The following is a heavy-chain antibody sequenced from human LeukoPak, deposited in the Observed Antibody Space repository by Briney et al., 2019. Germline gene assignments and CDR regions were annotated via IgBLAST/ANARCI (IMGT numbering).Heavy chain of an antibody. J-gene: IGHJ4*02. CDR2: IIPIFGTA. CDR3: ARDRADFNYYDSSGPFDY. Sequence: SVKVSCKASGYTFTTSSISWVRQAPGQGLEWMGGIIPIFGTANYAQKFQGRVTITADESTSTAYMELSSLRSEDTAVYYCARDRADFNYYDSSGPFDYWGQGTLVTVSS. D-gene: IGHD3-22*01. CDR1: GYTFTTSS. V-gene: IGHV1-69*13.